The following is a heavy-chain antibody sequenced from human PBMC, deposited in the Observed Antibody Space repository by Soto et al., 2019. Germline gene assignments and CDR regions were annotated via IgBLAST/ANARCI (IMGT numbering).Heavy chain of an antibody. Sequence: QVQLVQSGTEVKKPGASVKVSCKASGYTFTTYGISWVRQAPGQGLEWMGWINSYNGNTTYAQNLQGRVTMTTDTSTSTAYMELRSLRSDDTAVYYCARDTYYYDSSSYPGGDYWGQGTLVTVSS. CDR3: ARDTYYYDSSSYPGGDY. J-gene: IGHJ4*02. CDR1: GYTFTTYG. D-gene: IGHD3-22*01. CDR2: INSYNGNT. V-gene: IGHV1-18*01.